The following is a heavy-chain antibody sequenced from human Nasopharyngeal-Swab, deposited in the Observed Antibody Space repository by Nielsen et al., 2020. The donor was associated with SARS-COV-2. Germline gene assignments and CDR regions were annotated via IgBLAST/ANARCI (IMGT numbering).Heavy chain of an antibody. CDR1: EFTLSNFV. CDR2: IPTDDNPT. J-gene: IGHJ4*02. V-gene: IGHV3-74*01. CDR3: AKPRYDYVWGSFPDY. D-gene: IGHD3-16*01. Sequence: GGSLRLSCVASEFTLSNFVMHWVRQVPGEGLVWVSRIPTDDNPTTYADSVKGRFTISRDDTRNTLYLQMNSLRAEDTAVYYCAKPRYDYVWGSFPDYWGQGTLVTVSS.